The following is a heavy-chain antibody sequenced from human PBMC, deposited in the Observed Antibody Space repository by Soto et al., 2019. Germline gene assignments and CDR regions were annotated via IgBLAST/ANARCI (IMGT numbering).Heavy chain of an antibody. CDR3: ARSIVATISWFDP. CDR2: IYYSGST. Sequence: QLQLQESGPGLVKPSETLSLTCTVSGGSISSSSYYWGWIRQPPGKGLEWIGSIYYSGSTYYNPSLKSRVTISVDTSKNQFSLKLSSVTAADTAVYYCARSIVATISWFDPWDQGTLVTVSS. J-gene: IGHJ5*02. V-gene: IGHV4-39*01. D-gene: IGHD5-12*01. CDR1: GGSISSSSYY.